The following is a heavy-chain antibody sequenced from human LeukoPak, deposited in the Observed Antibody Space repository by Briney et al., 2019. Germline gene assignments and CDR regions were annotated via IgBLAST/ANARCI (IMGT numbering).Heavy chain of an antibody. Sequence: PGGSLRLSCAASGFTFSSHWMHWVRQTPGKGLVWVSRVNTDGSSTNYADSVKGRFTVSRDNAKNTLYLQMNSLRAEDTAVYYCARENGSGRPFDYWGQGTLVTVSS. CDR3: ARENGSGRPFDY. J-gene: IGHJ4*02. CDR1: GFTFSSHW. V-gene: IGHV3-74*01. CDR2: VNTDGSST. D-gene: IGHD3-10*01.